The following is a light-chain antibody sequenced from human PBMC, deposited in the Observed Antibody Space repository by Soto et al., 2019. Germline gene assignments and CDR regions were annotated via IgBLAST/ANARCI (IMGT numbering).Light chain of an antibody. J-gene: IGLJ1*01. CDR2: SND. CDR1: SSNIGGNT. Sequence: QSVLTQPPSASGTPGQRVTISCYGSSSNIGGNTVNWYQQLPGAAPKLLIYSNDQRPSGVPDRFSGSKSGTSASLAISGLQYEDEAAYYCATWDDSLDGRVFGAGTKSPS. CDR3: ATWDDSLDGRV. V-gene: IGLV1-44*01.